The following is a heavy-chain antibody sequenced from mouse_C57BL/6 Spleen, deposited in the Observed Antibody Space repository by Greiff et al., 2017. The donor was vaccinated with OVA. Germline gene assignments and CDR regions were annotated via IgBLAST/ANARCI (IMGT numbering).Heavy chain of an antibody. CDR1: GFTFSSYA. V-gene: IGHV5-4*01. J-gene: IGHJ2*01. CDR2: ISDGGSYT. CDR3: AREGGSRRGDYFDY. D-gene: IGHD1-1*01. Sequence: EVQGVESGGGLVKPGGSLKLSCAASGFTFSSYAMSWVRQTPEKRLEWVATISDGGSYTYYPDNVKGRFTISRDNAKNNLYLQMSHLKSEDTAMYYCAREGGSRRGDYFDYWGQGTTLTVSS.